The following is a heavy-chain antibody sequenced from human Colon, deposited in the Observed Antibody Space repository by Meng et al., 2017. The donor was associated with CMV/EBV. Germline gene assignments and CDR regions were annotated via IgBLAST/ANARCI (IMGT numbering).Heavy chain of an antibody. Sequence: GESLKISCAASGSTFSSYSMNWVRQAPGKGLEWVSYISSSSSTIYYADSVKGRFTISRDNAKNSLYLQMNSLRAEDTAVYYCARDLLYDSSGYYYYGMDVWGQGTTVTVSS. CDR2: ISSSSSTI. CDR3: ARDLLYDSSGYYYYGMDV. D-gene: IGHD3-22*01. J-gene: IGHJ6*02. CDR1: GSTFSSYS. V-gene: IGHV3-48*04.